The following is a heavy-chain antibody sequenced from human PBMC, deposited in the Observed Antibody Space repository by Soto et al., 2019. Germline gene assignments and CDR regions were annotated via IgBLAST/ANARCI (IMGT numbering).Heavy chain of an antibody. J-gene: IGHJ4*02. CDR2: INHSGST. V-gene: IGHV4-34*01. D-gene: IGHD6-19*01. CDR1: GGSFSGYY. Sequence: SETLSLTCAVYGGSFSGYYWSWIRQPPGKGLEWIGEINHSGSTNYNPSLKSRVTISVDTSKNQFSLKLSSVTAADTAVYYCARGTGYSSGWPRSPSYYFDYWGQGTLVTVSS. CDR3: ARGTGYSSGWPRSPSYYFDY.